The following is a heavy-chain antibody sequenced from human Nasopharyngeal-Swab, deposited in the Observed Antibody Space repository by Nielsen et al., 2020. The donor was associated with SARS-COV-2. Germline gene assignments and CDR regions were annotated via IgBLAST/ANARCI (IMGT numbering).Heavy chain of an antibody. J-gene: IGHJ4*02. CDR3: ARGLDGYETLHFDY. V-gene: IGHV3-21*01. D-gene: IGHD5-24*01. CDR1: GFRDYS. Sequence: GESLKISCVDSGFRDYSMNWVRQAPGKGLEWVSSISSSSSDIYYADSVKGRFTISRDSAKNSLYLQMNNLRAEDTAVYYCARGLDGYETLHFDYWGQGTLVTVSS. CDR2: ISSSSSDI.